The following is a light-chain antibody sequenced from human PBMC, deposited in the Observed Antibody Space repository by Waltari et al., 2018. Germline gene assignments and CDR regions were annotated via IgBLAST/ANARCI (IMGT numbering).Light chain of an antibody. CDR3: GTWDNSLSIVL. CDR1: TSNIGVNY. J-gene: IGLJ2*01. CDR2: ENY. V-gene: IGLV1-51*01. Sequence: QSVLTQPPSVSAAPGQRVTISCSGSTSNIGVNYVSWYQQLPGTAPKLLIYENYQLPSGISDRLSAYKSGTSATLVITGLQTGDEADYYCGTWDNSLSIVLFGGGTKVTVL.